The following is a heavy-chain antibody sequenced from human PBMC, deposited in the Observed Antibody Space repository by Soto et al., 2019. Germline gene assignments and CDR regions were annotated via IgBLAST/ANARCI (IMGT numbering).Heavy chain of an antibody. CDR2: INAGNGNT. J-gene: IGHJ4*02. CDR1: GYTFTSYA. D-gene: IGHD6-19*01. CDR3: ARGLDSSGNFDY. Sequence: QVQLVQSGAEVKKPGASVKVSCKASGYTFTSYAIHWVRQAPGQRLEWMGWINAGNGNTKYSQKFQGRVTITRDTSASTAYMELSSLRSEDTAVYYCARGLDSSGNFDYWGQGTLVTVSS. V-gene: IGHV1-3*01.